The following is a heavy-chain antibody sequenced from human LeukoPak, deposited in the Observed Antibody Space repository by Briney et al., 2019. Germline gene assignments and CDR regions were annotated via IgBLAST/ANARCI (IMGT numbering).Heavy chain of an antibody. J-gene: IGHJ5*02. Sequence: PSETLSLTCTVSGGSISSYYWSWIRQPPGKGLEWIGYIYYSGSTNYNPSLKSRVTISVDTSENQFSLKLSSVTAADTAVYYCARDRRENWFDPWGQGTLVTVSS. V-gene: IGHV4-59*01. CDR3: ARDRRENWFDP. CDR1: GGSISSYY. CDR2: IYYSGST.